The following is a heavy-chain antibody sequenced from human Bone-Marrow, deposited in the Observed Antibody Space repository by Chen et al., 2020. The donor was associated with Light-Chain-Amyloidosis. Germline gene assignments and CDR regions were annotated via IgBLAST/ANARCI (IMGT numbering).Heavy chain of an antibody. V-gene: IGHV5-51*01. J-gene: IGHJ4*02. CDR2: IYPDDSDA. CDR1: GYTFPNYW. CDR3: ARRRDGYNFDY. D-gene: IGHD5-12*01. Sequence: EVQLEQSGPEVKKPGESLKISCKGSGYTFPNYWIGWVRQMPGKGLEWMGVIYPDDSDARYSPSVGGQVTISADKSITTAYLQWRSLKASDTAMYYCARRRDGYNFDYWGQGTLVTVSS.